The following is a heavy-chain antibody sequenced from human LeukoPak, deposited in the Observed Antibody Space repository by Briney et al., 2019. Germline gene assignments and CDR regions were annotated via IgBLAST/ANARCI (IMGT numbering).Heavy chain of an antibody. J-gene: IGHJ4*02. V-gene: IGHV1-2*02. D-gene: IGHD1-26*01. Sequence: ASVKVSCKASGYTFTDYYMHWVRQAPGQGLEWMGWINPNSGGTNYAQKFQGRVTMTRDTSISTAYMELSSLRSDDTAMYYCARSYSGFGYALHDYWGQGTLVTVSS. CDR3: ARSYSGFGYALHDY. CDR2: INPNSGGT. CDR1: GYTFTDYY.